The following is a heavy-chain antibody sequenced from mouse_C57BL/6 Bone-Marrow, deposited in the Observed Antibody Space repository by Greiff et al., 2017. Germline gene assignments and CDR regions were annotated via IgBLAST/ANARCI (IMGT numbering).Heavy chain of an antibody. J-gene: IGHJ2*01. V-gene: IGHV14-4*01. CDR2: IVPENGDT. Sequence: EVQLQQSGAELVRPGASVKLSCTASGFNIKDDYMHWVKQRPAQGLEWIGWIVPENGDTEYASKFQGMATITADTTSNTAYLQLSSLTSEDTAVYYCTSPGGYFDYWGQGTTLTVSS. CDR1: GFNIKDDY. CDR3: TSPGGYFDY.